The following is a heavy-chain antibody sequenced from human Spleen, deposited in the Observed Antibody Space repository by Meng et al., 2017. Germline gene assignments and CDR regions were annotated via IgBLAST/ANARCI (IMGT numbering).Heavy chain of an antibody. Sequence: SETLSLTCAVYGGSFSGYYWSWIRQPPGKGLEWIGEINHSGSTNYNPSLKSRVTISVDTSKNQFSLKLSSVTAADTAVYYCARVRLPPDWYFDLWGRGTLVTVS. V-gene: IGHV4-34*01. CDR3: ARVRLPPDWYFDL. D-gene: IGHD4-11*01. J-gene: IGHJ2*01. CDR2: INHSGST. CDR1: GGSFSGYY.